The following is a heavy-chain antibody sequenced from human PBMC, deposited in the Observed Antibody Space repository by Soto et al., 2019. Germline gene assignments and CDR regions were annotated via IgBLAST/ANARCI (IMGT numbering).Heavy chain of an antibody. CDR3: VGGQYYFYY. V-gene: IGHV3-30*03. D-gene: IGHD3-10*01. CDR1: GFPFTSYG. J-gene: IGHJ4*02. Sequence: QVQLVESGGGVVQPGRSLRLSCAASGFPFTSYGMHWVREGPDKGLEWVAIISYDGSDKYYADSVKGRFTISRDNSKNTLYLQMNSLRPEDSALYYCVGGQYYFYYRGQGTLVSVSS. CDR2: ISYDGSDK.